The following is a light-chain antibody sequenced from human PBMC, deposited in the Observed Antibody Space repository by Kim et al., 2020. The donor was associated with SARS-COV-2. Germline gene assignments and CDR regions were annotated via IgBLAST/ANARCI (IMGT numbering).Light chain of an antibody. J-gene: IGLJ2*01. CDR2: SNN. CDR1: SSNIGSNT. CDR3: AAWDDSLNGVV. V-gene: IGLV1-44*01. Sequence: QSVLTQPPSASGTPGQRVTISCSGSSSNIGSNTVNWYQQLPGTSPKLLIYSNNHRPSGVPDRFSGSKSGTSASLAISGLQSENVADYYCAAWDDSLNGVVFGGGTQLTVL.